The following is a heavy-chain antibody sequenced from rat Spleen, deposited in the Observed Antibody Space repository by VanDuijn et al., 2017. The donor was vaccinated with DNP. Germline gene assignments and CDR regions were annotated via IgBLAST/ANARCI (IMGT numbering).Heavy chain of an antibody. Sequence: EVQLVESDGGLVQPGRSLKLSCAASGFTFSYYGMAWVRQTPMKGLEWVASIGTSGGSTYYRDSVKGRFTISRDNAESSLYLQMDSLRSEDTATYYCTTASTEGFAYWGQGTLVTVS. D-gene: IGHD1-11*01. CDR2: IGTSGGST. CDR3: TTASTEGFAY. J-gene: IGHJ3*01. V-gene: IGHV5-20*01. CDR1: GFTFSYYG.